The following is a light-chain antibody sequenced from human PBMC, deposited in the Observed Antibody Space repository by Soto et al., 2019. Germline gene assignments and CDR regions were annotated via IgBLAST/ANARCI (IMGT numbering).Light chain of an antibody. CDR1: QDIRIY. J-gene: IGKJ5*01. CDR3: QHYNSLPIT. V-gene: IGKV1-33*01. CDR2: DAS. Sequence: DIQMTQSPSSLSASLGERVTITCQASQDIRIYLNWYQHKTGQAPKLLIYDASQLETGVPSKFSGSGSGTDFTFTINNVQAEDIGTYYCQHYNSLPITFGQGTRLEIK.